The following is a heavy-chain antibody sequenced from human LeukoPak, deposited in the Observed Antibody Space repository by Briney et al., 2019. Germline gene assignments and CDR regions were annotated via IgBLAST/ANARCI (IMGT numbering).Heavy chain of an antibody. D-gene: IGHD6-19*01. Sequence: GGSLRLSCAASGFTFSSYWMHWVRQAPGKGLVWVSRINSDGSSTSYADSVKGRFTISRDNAKNTLYLQMNSLRAEDTAVYYCARVGSSGWYGPYYMGVWGKGTTVTISS. CDR2: INSDGSST. CDR3: ARVGSSGWYGPYYMGV. V-gene: IGHV3-74*01. CDR1: GFTFSSYW. J-gene: IGHJ6*03.